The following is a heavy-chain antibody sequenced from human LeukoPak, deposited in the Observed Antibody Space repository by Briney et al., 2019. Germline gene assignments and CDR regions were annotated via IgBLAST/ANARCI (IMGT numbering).Heavy chain of an antibody. CDR2: INPNSGGT. J-gene: IGHJ4*02. CDR1: GYTFTGYY. D-gene: IGHD2-2*01. V-gene: IGHV1-2*02. Sequence: ASLKVSCEASGYTFTGYYMHWVRQAPGQGLEWMGWINPNSGGTHYAQKLQGRVTMTRDTSISTAYMELCRLRSDDTAAYYCARGYCSSTSCQDYFDYWGQGTLVTVSS. CDR3: ARGYCSSTSCQDYFDY.